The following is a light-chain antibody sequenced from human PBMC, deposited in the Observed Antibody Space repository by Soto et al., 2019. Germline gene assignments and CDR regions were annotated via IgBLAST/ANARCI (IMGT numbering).Light chain of an antibody. Sequence: EIVMTQSPATLSASPGERATITCRASQSVSSYLAWYQQKPGQAPRLLIYAASTLASGIPSRFSGSGSGTEFTLTISSLQSEDFAAYYCQQYNSCPYTFGQGTKLEIK. V-gene: IGKV3-15*01. J-gene: IGKJ2*01. CDR3: QQYNSCPYT. CDR1: QSVSSY. CDR2: AAS.